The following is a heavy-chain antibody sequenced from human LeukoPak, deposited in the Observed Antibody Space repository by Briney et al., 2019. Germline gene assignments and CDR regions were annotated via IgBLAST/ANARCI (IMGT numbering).Heavy chain of an antibody. Sequence: SETLSLTSTVSGVSISSYYWSWIRQRAGEGLEWIGRIHTSGSTNYNPSLKSRVTMSVDTSKNQFSLKLSSVTAADTAVYYCARGGYYYDSTSYYSLDYWGQGTLVTVSS. CDR2: IHTSGST. J-gene: IGHJ4*02. CDR1: GVSISSYY. V-gene: IGHV4-4*07. D-gene: IGHD3-22*01. CDR3: ARGGYYYDSTSYYSLDY.